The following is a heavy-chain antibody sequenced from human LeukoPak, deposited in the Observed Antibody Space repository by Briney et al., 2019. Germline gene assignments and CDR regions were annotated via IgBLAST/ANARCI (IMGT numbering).Heavy chain of an antibody. Sequence: GGSLRLSCAPSGFTFSRYAMSWVRQAPGKGLEWVSAISGRGGSTYYADSVKGRFTISRDNSKNRLYLQMNSQRAEDTAVYYCAKAGAAAGITLGRTGYCDYWGQGTLVTVSS. CDR3: AKAGAAAGITLGRTGYCDY. J-gene: IGHJ4*02. CDR1: GFTFSRYA. D-gene: IGHD6-13*01. CDR2: ISGRGGST. V-gene: IGHV3-23*01.